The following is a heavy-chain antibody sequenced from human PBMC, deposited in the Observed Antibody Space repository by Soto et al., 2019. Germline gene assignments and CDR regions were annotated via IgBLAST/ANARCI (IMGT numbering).Heavy chain of an antibody. CDR1: GASISGFY. CDR2: IYATGTT. D-gene: IGHD1-1*01. Sequence: QVQLQESGPGLVKPSETLSLTCTVSGASISGFYWSWIRKSAGKGREWIGRIYATGTTDYNPALKGRVMMSVDTSKKQFSLKLRSLTAADTAVYYCVRDGTKTLRDWFDPWGQGISVTVSS. V-gene: IGHV4-4*07. J-gene: IGHJ5*02. CDR3: VRDGTKTLRDWFDP.